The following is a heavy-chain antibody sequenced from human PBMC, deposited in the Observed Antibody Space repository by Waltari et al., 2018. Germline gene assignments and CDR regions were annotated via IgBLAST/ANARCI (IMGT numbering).Heavy chain of an antibody. D-gene: IGHD6-13*01. CDR3: SKNRAAGGHWYFDL. CDR1: GFTFIVYD. CDR2: IRTNVYGGTT. Sequence: EVQLEESGGGLVQPGRSLRLYCSSSGFTFIVYDMSWFRRAPGKGLEWIGFIRTNVYGGTTVYAASVEGRFTISRDDSNNIAYLQINSLKTEDTATYYCSKNRAAGGHWYFDLWGRGTLVTVSS. J-gene: IGHJ2*01. V-gene: IGHV3-49*03.